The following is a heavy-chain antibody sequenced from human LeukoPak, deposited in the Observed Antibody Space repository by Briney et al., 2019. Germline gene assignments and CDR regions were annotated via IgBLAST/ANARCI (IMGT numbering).Heavy chain of an antibody. CDR1: GYTFTSYA. J-gene: IGHJ4*02. Sequence: GASVKVSCKASGYTFTSYAMNWVRQAPGQGLEWMGWINSNTGNPTYAQGFTGRFVFSLDTSVSTAYLQISRLKAEDTAVYFCARGEYYYDSNAYYPDFEYWGQGTLVTVSS. D-gene: IGHD3-22*01. V-gene: IGHV7-4-1*02. CDR2: INSNTGNP. CDR3: ARGEYYYDSNAYYPDFEY.